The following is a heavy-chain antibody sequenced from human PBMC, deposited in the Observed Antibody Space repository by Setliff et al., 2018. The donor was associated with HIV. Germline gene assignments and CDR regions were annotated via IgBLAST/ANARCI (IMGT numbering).Heavy chain of an antibody. Sequence: SETLSLTCAVSGYSINSGYYWGWIRQPPGKGLEWIGTIYHSGSTYYNPSLKSRVTISVDMSKNQFSLRLSSVTAADTAVYYCARHSFPFGGKGVDYWGQGTLVTVSS. CDR1: GYSINSGYY. CDR3: ARHSFPFGGKGVDY. V-gene: IGHV4-38-2*01. CDR2: IYHSGST. J-gene: IGHJ4*02. D-gene: IGHD2-15*01.